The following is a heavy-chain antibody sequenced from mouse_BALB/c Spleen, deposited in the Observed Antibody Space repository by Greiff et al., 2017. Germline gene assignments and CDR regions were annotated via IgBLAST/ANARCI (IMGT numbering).Heavy chain of an antibody. CDR2: IRSKSNNYAT. J-gene: IGHJ1*01. V-gene: IGHV10-1*02. CDR1: GFTFNTYA. CDR3: VRSPIYYDYDGYFDV. Sequence: EVQLVESGGGLVQPKGSLKLSCAASGFTFNTYAMNWVRQAPGKGLEWVARIRSKSNNYATYYADSVKDRFTISRDDSQSMLYLQMNNLKTEDTAMYYCVRSPIYYDYDGYFDVWGAGTTVTVSS. D-gene: IGHD2-4*01.